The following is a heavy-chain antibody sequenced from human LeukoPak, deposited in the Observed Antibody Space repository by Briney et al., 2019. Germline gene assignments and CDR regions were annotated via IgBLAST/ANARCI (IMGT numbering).Heavy chain of an antibody. D-gene: IGHD3-22*01. V-gene: IGHV1-18*01. CDR1: GYTFTSYG. J-gene: IGHJ3*02. CDR3: ARGPLYYSRNAFDI. CDR2: ISAYNGNT. Sequence: ASVKVSCKASGYTFTSYGISWARQAPGQGLEWMGWISAYNGNTNYAQKLQGRVTMTTDTSTSTAYMELRSLRSDDTAVYYCARGPLYYSRNAFDIWGQGTMVTVSS.